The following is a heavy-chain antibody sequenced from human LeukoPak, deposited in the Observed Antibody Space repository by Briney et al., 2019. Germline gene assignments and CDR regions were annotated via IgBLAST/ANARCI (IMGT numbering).Heavy chain of an antibody. CDR1: GFTVSSNY. J-gene: IGHJ6*02. D-gene: IGHD6-19*01. CDR2: IYSGGST. Sequence: QPGGSLRLSCAASGFTVSSNYMSWVRQAPGKGLEWVSVIYSGGSTYYADSVKGRFTISRNNSKNTLYLQMNSLRAEDTAVYYCASSGWYGYYYGMDVWGQGTTVTVSS. V-gene: IGHV3-53*01. CDR3: ASSGWYGYYYGMDV.